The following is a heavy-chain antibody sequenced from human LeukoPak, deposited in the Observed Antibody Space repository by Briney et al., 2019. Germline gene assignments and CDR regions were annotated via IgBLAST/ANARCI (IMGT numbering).Heavy chain of an antibody. D-gene: IGHD2-15*01. CDR1: GFTFSSYA. Sequence: GGSLRLSCAASGFTFSSYAMSWVRQAPGKGLEWVSAISGSGGSTYYADSVKGRFTISRDNSKNTLYLQMNSLRAEDTPLYYCAKVGSGGIDYWGQGTLVTVSS. J-gene: IGHJ4*02. CDR2: ISGSGGST. CDR3: AKVGSGGIDY. V-gene: IGHV3-23*01.